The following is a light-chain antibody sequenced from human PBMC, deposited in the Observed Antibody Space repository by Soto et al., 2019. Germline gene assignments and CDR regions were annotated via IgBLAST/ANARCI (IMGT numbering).Light chain of an antibody. CDR1: SSDVVGYNY. J-gene: IGLJ3*02. CDR2: EVT. V-gene: IGLV2-8*01. CDR3: SSYAASNNFYFV. Sequence: QSVLTQPPSASGSPGQSFTISCTGTSSDVVGYNYVSWYQQYPGRAPKLMIYEVTKRPSGVPDRFSGSKSGNTASLTVSGLQAEDEADYYCSSYAASNNFYFVFGGGTKLTVL.